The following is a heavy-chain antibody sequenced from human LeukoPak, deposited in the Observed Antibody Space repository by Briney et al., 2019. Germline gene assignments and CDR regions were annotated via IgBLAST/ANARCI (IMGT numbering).Heavy chain of an antibody. CDR3: ARDIGSCSSTSCKIGSLQYSIDY. D-gene: IGHD2-2*01. J-gene: IGHJ4*02. Sequence: ASVKVSCKASGYTFTGYYMHWVRQAPGQGLEWMGWINPNSGGTNYAQKFQGRVTMTRDTSISTAYMELSRLRSDDTAVYYCARDIGSCSSTSCKIGSLQYSIDYWGQGTLVTVSS. CDR1: GYTFTGYY. V-gene: IGHV1-2*02. CDR2: INPNSGGT.